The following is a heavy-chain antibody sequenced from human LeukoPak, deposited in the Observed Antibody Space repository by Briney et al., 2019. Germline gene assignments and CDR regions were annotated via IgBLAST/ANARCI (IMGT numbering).Heavy chain of an antibody. CDR3: ARSGRILYHAFDI. V-gene: IGHV1-46*01. J-gene: IGHJ3*02. Sequence: GASVKVSCKASGYTFTSCYMHWVRQAPGQGLEWMGIINPSGGSTSYAQKFQGRVTMTRDMSTSTVYMELSSLRSEDTAVYYCARSGRILYHAFDIWGQGTMVTVSS. CDR2: INPSGGST. CDR1: GYTFTSCY. D-gene: IGHD2-8*01.